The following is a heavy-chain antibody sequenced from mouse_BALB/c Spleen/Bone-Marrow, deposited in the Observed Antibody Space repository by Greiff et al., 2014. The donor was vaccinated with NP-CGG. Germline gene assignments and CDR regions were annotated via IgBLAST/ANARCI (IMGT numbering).Heavy chain of an antibody. CDR3: ARITTATGAMDY. J-gene: IGHJ4*01. CDR2: IWPDGST. CDR1: GFSLTTYG. V-gene: IGHV2-9*02. Sequence: VQRVESGPGLVAPSQSLSITCTVSGFSLTTYGVHWVRQPPGKGLEWLGVIWPDGSTNYNSALMSRLSIRKDNSKSQVFLKMNSLQTDDTAMYYCARITTATGAMDYWGQGTSVTVSS. D-gene: IGHD1-2*01.